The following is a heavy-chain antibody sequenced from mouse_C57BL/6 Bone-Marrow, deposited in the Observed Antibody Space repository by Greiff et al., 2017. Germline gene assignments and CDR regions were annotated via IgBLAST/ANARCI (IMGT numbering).Heavy chain of an antibody. V-gene: IGHV1-66*01. CDR1: GYSFTSYY. CDR2: IYPGSGNT. D-gene: IGHD2-1*01. CDR3: AIRAAGNYFAWFAY. J-gene: IGHJ3*01. Sequence: VHLVESGPELVKPGASVKISCKASGYSFTSYYIHWVKQRPGQGLEWIGWIYPGSGNTKYNEKFKGQATLTADTSSSTASMQLSSLTSEDSAVYYCAIRAAGNYFAWFAYWGQGTLVTVYA.